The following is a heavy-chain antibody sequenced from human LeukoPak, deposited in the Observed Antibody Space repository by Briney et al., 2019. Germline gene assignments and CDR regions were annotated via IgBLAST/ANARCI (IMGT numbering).Heavy chain of an antibody. CDR1: GFTFRSYT. CDR2: ISYDGSNK. D-gene: IGHD6-19*01. Sequence: PGGSLRLSCAASGFTFRSYTMHWVRQAPGKGLEWVAVISYDGSNKYYADSVKGRFTISRDNSKNTLYLQMNSLRAEDTAVYYCAKDLRTFGIAVAGDWGQGTLVTVSS. CDR3: AKDLRTFGIAVAGD. J-gene: IGHJ4*02. V-gene: IGHV3-30*18.